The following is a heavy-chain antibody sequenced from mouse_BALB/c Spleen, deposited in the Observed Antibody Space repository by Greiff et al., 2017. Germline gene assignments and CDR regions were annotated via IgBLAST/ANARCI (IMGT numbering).Heavy chain of an antibody. V-gene: IGHV5-17*02. CDR2: ISSGSSTT. J-gene: IGHJ4*01. CDR3: ARSYYEYDGRAMDY. Sequence: DVQLVESGGGLVQPGGSRKLSCAASGFTFSSFGMHWVRQAPEKGLEWVAYISSGSSTTYYADTVKGRFTISRDNPKNTLFLQMTSLRSEDTAMYYCARSYYEYDGRAMDYWGQGTSVTVSS. D-gene: IGHD2-4*01. CDR1: GFTFSSFG.